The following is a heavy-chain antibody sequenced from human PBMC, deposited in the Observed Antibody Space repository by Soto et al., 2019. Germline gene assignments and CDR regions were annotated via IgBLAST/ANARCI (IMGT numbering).Heavy chain of an antibody. J-gene: IGHJ4*02. CDR1: GGSISSNNW. Sequence: SETLSLTCAVFGGSISSNNWWTWVRQPPGKWLEWIGQIYHIGSTNYNPSLKSRVTISVDTSKNQFSLKLSSVTAADTAVYYCARGGYDILTGYYRLVDYWGQGTLVTVSS. V-gene: IGHV4-4*02. CDR2: IYHIGST. CDR3: ARGGYDILTGYYRLVDY. D-gene: IGHD3-9*01.